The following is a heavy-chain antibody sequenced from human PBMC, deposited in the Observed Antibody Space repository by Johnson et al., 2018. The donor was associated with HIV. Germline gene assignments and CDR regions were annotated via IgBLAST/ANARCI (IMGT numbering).Heavy chain of an antibody. CDR2: ISYDGSNK. Sequence: QVQLVESGGGLVQPGGSLRLSCAASGFTVSSNYMSWVRQAPGKGLEWVAVISYDGSNKYYADSVKGRFAIPRDNSKNTLYLQLNSLRAEDTAVYYCARLAIDYSSGWYGLAFDIWGQGTMVTVSS. CDR3: ARLAIDYSSGWYGLAFDI. V-gene: IGHV3-30*09. D-gene: IGHD6-19*01. J-gene: IGHJ3*02. CDR1: GFTVSSNY.